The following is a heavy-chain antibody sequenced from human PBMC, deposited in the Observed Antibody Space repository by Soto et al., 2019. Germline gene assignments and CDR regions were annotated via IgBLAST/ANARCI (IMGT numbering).Heavy chain of an antibody. V-gene: IGHV4-34*01. CDR3: ARGRGATAMVMWYYYYYMDV. J-gene: IGHJ6*03. Sequence: LETLSHTCAVYGGSFSGYYWSCIRQPPGKGLEWIGEINHSGSTNYNPSLKSRVTISVDTSKNQFSLKLSSVTAADTAVYYCARGRGATAMVMWYYYYYMDVWGKGTTVTVSS. CDR2: INHSGST. CDR1: GGSFSGYY. D-gene: IGHD5-18*01.